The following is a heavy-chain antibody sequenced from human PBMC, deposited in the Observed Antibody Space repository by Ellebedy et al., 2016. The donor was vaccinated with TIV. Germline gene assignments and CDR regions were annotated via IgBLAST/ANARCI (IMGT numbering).Heavy chain of an antibody. D-gene: IGHD3-9*01. CDR2: IDPTDSYT. CDR1: GYSFPTYW. J-gene: IGHJ5*01. V-gene: IGHV5-10-1*01. CDR3: ARHRLRYFDWFES. Sequence: PGGSLRLSCKGSGYSFPTYWISWVRQMPGQGLEWMGKIDPTDSYTNYSPSFQGHVTISVDRSIGTAYLQWGSLKASETAMYYCARHRLRYFDWFESWGQGTLVTVSS.